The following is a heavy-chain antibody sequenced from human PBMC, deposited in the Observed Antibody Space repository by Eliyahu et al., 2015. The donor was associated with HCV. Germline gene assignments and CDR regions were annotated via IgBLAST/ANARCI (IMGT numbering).Heavy chain of an antibody. CDR3: AYRPDSIVMVAAPGWDWFDP. J-gene: IGHJ5*02. V-gene: IGHV2-5*02. CDR1: GFSLXTSGVG. D-gene: IGHD2-15*01. Sequence: QITLKESGPTLVTPTQTLTLTCSFSGFSLXTSGVGVGWIRQPPGKALEWLALIYWDDDKRYSQSLKKRLSITKDTSKNQVVLAMSNMEPEDTATYFCAYRPDSIVMVAAPGWDWFDPWGQGTLVTVSS. CDR2: IYWDDDK.